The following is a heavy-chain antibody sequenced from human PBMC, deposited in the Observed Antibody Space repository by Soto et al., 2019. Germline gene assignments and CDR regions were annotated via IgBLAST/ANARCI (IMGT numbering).Heavy chain of an antibody. J-gene: IGHJ5*02. V-gene: IGHV1-46*01. D-gene: IGHD2-2*01. CDR1: GYTFTSYY. CDR3: ARDTCSSTSALGGGCWFDP. CDR2: INPSGGST. Sequence: QVQLVQSGAEVKKPGASVKVSCKASGYTFTSYYMHWVRQAPGQGLEWMGIINPSGGSTSYAQKFQGRVTMTRDTSTSTVYMELSSLRSEDTAVYYCARDTCSSTSALGGGCWFDPWGQGTLVTVSS.